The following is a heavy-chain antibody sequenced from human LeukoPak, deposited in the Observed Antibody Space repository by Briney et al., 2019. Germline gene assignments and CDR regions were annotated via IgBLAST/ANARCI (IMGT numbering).Heavy chain of an antibody. Sequence: PGGSLRLSCAASGFTFSNAWMSWVRQAPGKGLEWVGRIKSKTDGGTTDYAAPVKGRFTISRDDSKNTLYLQMNSLKTEDTAVYYCTTDPDIVVVVAATNAFDIWGQGTMVTVSS. D-gene: IGHD2-15*01. CDR2: IKSKTDGGTT. J-gene: IGHJ3*02. CDR1: GFTFSNAW. V-gene: IGHV3-15*01. CDR3: TTDPDIVVVVAATNAFDI.